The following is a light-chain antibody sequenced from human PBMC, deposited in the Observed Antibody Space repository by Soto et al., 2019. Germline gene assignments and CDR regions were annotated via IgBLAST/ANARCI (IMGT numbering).Light chain of an antibody. Sequence: DIQMTQSPSTLSASVGDRVTITCRASQSISSWVAWYQQKPGKGPKLLIYAASSLQSGVPSRFSGSGSGTEFTLTISSLQPDDFATYYCQQYNSYPWTFGQGTKVDIK. V-gene: IGKV1-5*01. CDR3: QQYNSYPWT. CDR1: QSISSW. J-gene: IGKJ1*01. CDR2: AAS.